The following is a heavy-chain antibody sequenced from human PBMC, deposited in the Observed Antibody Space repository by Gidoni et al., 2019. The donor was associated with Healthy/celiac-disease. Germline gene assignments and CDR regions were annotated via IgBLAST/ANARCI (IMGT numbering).Heavy chain of an antibody. CDR3: AKDGGSVWYGGPDY. Sequence: EVQLVESGGGLLQTGRSLRLSCAASGVNFDDYTIHWVRQAPGKGLELVSGISWNSGSIGYADSVKGRFTISRDNAKNSLYLQMNSLRAEDTALYYCAKDGGSVWYGGPDYWGQGTLVTVSS. CDR1: GVNFDDYT. D-gene: IGHD6-19*01. V-gene: IGHV3-9*01. J-gene: IGHJ4*02. CDR2: ISWNSGSI.